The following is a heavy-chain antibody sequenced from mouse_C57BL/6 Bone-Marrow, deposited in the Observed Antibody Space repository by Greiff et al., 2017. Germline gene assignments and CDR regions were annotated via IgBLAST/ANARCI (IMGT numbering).Heavy chain of an antibody. CDR3: ARSDYYGSSYNFDY. CDR1: GYTFTSYW. V-gene: IGHV1-69*01. Sequence: QVQLQQPGAELVMPGASVKLSCKASGYTFTSYWMHWVKQRPGQGLEWIGEIDPSDSYTNYNQKFNGKSTLTVDKSSSTAYMQLSSLTSEDSAVYYCARSDYYGSSYNFDYWGQGTTLTVSS. CDR2: IDPSDSYT. D-gene: IGHD1-1*01. J-gene: IGHJ2*01.